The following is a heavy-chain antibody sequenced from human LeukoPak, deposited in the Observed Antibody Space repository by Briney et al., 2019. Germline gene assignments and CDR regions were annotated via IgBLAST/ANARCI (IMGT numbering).Heavy chain of an antibody. D-gene: IGHD3-10*01. Sequence: GGSLRLSCAASGLTFSSSAMSWVRQAPGEGLEWVSAISGSGGSTYYADSVKGRFTISRDNSKNTLYLQMNSLRAEDTAVYYCAKESSSMVNLYFDYWGQGTLVTVSS. V-gene: IGHV3-23*01. CDR3: AKESSSMVNLYFDY. J-gene: IGHJ4*02. CDR2: ISGSGGST. CDR1: GLTFSSSA.